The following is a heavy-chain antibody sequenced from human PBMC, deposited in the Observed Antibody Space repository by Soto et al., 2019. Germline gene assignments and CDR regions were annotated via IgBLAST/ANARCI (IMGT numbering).Heavy chain of an antibody. CDR3: AGTTVTLNY. CDR1: GITFSSFA. J-gene: IGHJ4*01. V-gene: IGHV3-30-3*01. D-gene: IGHD4-17*01. Sequence: QVQLVESGAGVVQPGRSLRLSCVVSGITFSSFAMHWVRQAPGKGLEWVAIISSDGTNKYYADSVKGRFTISRDNSKNTLYLQMNSLRAEDTAVYYCAGTTVTLNYWGHGTLVTVSS. CDR2: ISSDGTNK.